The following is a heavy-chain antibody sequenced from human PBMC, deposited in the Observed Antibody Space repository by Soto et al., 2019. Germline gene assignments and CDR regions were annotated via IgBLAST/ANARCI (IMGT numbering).Heavy chain of an antibody. D-gene: IGHD1-26*01. J-gene: IGHJ5*01. CDR1: GGVFRNYA. Sequence: QVQLVQSGAEVKKPGSSVKVSCKASGGVFRNYAINWVRQAPGQGLEWMGGIIPVFGTADYPQKFQDRVTTTADESTTTAYMELNSRKTEATAVYFWARGRRRSYSFDSWGQGTLVTVAS. CDR2: IIPVFGTA. V-gene: IGHV1-69*01. CDR3: ARGRRRSYSFDS.